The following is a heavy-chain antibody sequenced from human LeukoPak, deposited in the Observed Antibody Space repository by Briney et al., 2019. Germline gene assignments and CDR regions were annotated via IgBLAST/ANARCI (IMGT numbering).Heavy chain of an antibody. D-gene: IGHD2-21*01. J-gene: IGHJ4*02. CDR1: GFTLSSYG. Sequence: GGSLRLSCAASGFTLSSYGMHWVRQAPGKGLEWVAVIWYDGSNKYYADSVKGRFTISRDNSKNTLYLQMNSLRAEDTAVYYCAGDGGARGGSFDYWGQGTLVTVSS. V-gene: IGHV3-33*01. CDR3: AGDGGARGGSFDY. CDR2: IWYDGSNK.